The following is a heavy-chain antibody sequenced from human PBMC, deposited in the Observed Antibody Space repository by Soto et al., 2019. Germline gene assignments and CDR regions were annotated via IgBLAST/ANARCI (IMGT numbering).Heavy chain of an antibody. CDR3: AKEGVQQVYYGMDV. CDR2: ISYDGSNK. Sequence: GGSLRLSCAASGFTFSSYGMHWVRQAPGKGLEWVAVISYDGSNKYYVDSVKGRFTISRDNSKNTLYVQMNSLRAEDTAVYYCAKEGVQQVYYGMDVWGQGTTVTVSS. J-gene: IGHJ6*02. CDR1: GFTFSSYG. V-gene: IGHV3-30*18. D-gene: IGHD6-13*01.